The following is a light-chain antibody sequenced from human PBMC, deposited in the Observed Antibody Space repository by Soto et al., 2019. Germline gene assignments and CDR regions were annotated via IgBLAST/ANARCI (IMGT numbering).Light chain of an antibody. Sequence: DTQMTQSPSSVSASVGDRVTITCRASQGIASWLAWYQQRPGKAPKLLIYTASNLQSGVPSRFSGSGSGTDFTLTIYNLQPEDFATYYCQQGGSFPLTFGGGTRVEL. CDR1: QGIASW. J-gene: IGKJ4*01. CDR2: TAS. CDR3: QQGGSFPLT. V-gene: IGKV1-12*01.